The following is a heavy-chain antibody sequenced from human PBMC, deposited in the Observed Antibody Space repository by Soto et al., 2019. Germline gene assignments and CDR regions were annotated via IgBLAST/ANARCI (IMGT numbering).Heavy chain of an antibody. V-gene: IGHV4-30-2*01. CDR1: GGSISSGGYS. CDR2: IYQSGST. CDR3: AGGYYDSSGYLDY. Sequence: PSETLSLTCAVSGGSISSGGYSWSWIRQPPGKGLEWIGYIYQSGSTYYNPSLKSRVTISVDRSKNQFSLKLSSVTAADTAVYYCAGGYYDSSGYLDYWGQGTLVTVSS. D-gene: IGHD3-22*01. J-gene: IGHJ4*02.